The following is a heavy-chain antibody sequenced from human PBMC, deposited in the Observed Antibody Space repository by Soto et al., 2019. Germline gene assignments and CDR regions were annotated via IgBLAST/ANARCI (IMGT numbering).Heavy chain of an antibody. J-gene: IGHJ3*02. D-gene: IGHD3-9*01. Sequence: ASVKVSCKASGYTFTSYGISWVRQAPGQGLEWMGWISAYNGNTNYAQKLQGRVTMTTDTSTSTAYMELRSLRSDDTAVYYCARDLGRYFDWLLGDAFDIWGQGTMVTVSS. V-gene: IGHV1-18*01. CDR2: ISAYNGNT. CDR3: ARDLGRYFDWLLGDAFDI. CDR1: GYTFTSYG.